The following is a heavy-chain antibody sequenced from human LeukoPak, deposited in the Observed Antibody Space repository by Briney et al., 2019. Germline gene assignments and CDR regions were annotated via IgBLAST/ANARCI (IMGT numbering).Heavy chain of an antibody. Sequence: GGSLRLSFAASGFTFSSCSMNWVRQAPGKGLEWVSSINSDSSHIYYADSVKGRFTISRDNAKNSLYLQMNSLRAEDTAVYYCGRAHWGLDYWGQGTLVTVSS. CDR3: GRAHWGLDY. J-gene: IGHJ4*02. CDR2: INSDSSHI. V-gene: IGHV3-21*01. D-gene: IGHD7-27*01. CDR1: GFTFSSCS.